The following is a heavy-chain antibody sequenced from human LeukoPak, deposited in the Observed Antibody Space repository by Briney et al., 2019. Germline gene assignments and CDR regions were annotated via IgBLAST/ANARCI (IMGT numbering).Heavy chain of an antibody. CDR3: ARDLGQYYDTSDNWSDP. Sequence: PGGSLRLSCAASGFSFNTYSMTWVRQAPGKGLEWVSIISRTSESTFYADSVKGRFTISRDNAKNTLNLQMNSLRAEDTAVYYCARDLGQYYDTSDNWSDPWGQGTLVTVSS. D-gene: IGHD3-22*01. V-gene: IGHV3-21*01. J-gene: IGHJ5*02. CDR2: ISRTSEST. CDR1: GFSFNTYS.